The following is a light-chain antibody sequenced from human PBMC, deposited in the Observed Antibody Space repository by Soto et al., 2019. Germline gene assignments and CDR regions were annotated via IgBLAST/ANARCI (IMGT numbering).Light chain of an antibody. V-gene: IGLV1-40*01. Sequence: QSVLTQPPSVSGAPGQRVTISCTGSSSNIGAFYDVHWYQHLPGTAPKLLIYGNTNRPSGVPDRFSGSKSGASASLAITGLQAEDEADYYCQSYDSSLSGYVFGTGTKLTVL. CDR2: GNT. CDR3: QSYDSSLSGYV. J-gene: IGLJ1*01. CDR1: SSNIGAFYD.